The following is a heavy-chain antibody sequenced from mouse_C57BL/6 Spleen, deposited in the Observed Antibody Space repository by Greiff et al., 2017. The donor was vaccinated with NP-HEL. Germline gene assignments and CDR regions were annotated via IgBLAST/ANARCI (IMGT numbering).Heavy chain of an antibody. V-gene: IGHV1-18*01. Sequence: EVKLQESGPELVKPGASVKIPCKASGYTFTDYNMDWVKQSHGKSLEWIGDINPNNGGTIYNQKFKGKATLTVDKSSSTAYMELRSLTSEDTAVYYCARNGDYDDGFDYWGQGTTLTVSS. CDR2: INPNNGGT. J-gene: IGHJ2*01. CDR3: ARNGDYDDGFDY. CDR1: GYTFTDYN. D-gene: IGHD2-4*01.